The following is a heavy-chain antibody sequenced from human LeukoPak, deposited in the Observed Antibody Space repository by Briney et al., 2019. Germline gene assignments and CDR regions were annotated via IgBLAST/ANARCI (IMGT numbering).Heavy chain of an antibody. CDR3: AKDTGP. V-gene: IGHV3-9*01. J-gene: IGHJ5*02. CDR2: ISWNSGSI. Sequence: GGSLRLSCAASGFTFDDYAMHWVRRAPGKGLEWVSGISWNSGSIGYADSVKGRFTISRDNAKNSLYLQMNSLRAEDTALYYCAKDTGPWGQGTLVTVSS. CDR1: GFTFDDYA.